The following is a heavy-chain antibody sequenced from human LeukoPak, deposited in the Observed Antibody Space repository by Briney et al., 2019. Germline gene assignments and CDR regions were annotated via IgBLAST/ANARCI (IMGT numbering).Heavy chain of an antibody. J-gene: IGHJ3*02. Sequence: PGRSLRLSCAASGFTFDDYAMHWVRQAPGKGLEWVSGISWNSGSIGYADSVKGRFTISRDNAKNSLYLQMNSLRAEDMALYYCAKEGVEYSSSYAFDIWGQGTMVTVSS. CDR3: AKEGVEYSSSYAFDI. CDR1: GFTFDDYA. V-gene: IGHV3-9*03. D-gene: IGHD6-6*01. CDR2: ISWNSGSI.